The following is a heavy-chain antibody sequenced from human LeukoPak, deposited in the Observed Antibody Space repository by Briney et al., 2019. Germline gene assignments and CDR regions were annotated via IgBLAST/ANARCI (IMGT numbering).Heavy chain of an antibody. Sequence: GGSLRLSCAASGFTFSYYTMNWVRQAPGKGLEWVSYISSSSSTTSYADSVKGRFTIFRDNAKKSLYLQMNSLRDEDTAVYYCARGNSSGWDSHFDYWGQGTLVTVSS. CDR2: ISSSSSTT. CDR1: GFTFSYYT. J-gene: IGHJ4*02. V-gene: IGHV3-48*02. CDR3: ARGNSSGWDSHFDY. D-gene: IGHD6-19*01.